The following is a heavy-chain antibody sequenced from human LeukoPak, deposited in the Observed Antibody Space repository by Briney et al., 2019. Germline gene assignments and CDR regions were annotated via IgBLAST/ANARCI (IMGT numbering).Heavy chain of an antibody. Sequence: PGGSLRLSCAASGFTFSTYWMHWVRRAPGKGLVWVSRISTDGSVTSYADSVKGRFTISRDNAKNSLYLQMNSLRVEDTAVYYCARDLRGSGWYFDVWGRGTLVTVSS. CDR1: GFTFSTYW. CDR2: ISTDGSVT. V-gene: IGHV3-74*01. D-gene: IGHD3-10*01. CDR3: ARDLRGSGWYFDV. J-gene: IGHJ2*01.